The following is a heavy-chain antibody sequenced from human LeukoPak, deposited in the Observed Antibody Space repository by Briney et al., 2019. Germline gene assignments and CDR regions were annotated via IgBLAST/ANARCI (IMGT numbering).Heavy chain of an antibody. V-gene: IGHV3-15*01. CDR3: TTVTMVRGIN. Sequence: PGGSLRLSCAASGFTFSYAYMNWVRQAPGKGPEWVGRIKSKGDGGTTDYAAPVKGRFTISRDDSKNMLYSQMNSLTTEDTAVYYCTTVTMVRGINWGQGTLVTVS. CDR1: GFTFSYAY. D-gene: IGHD3-10*01. CDR2: IKSKGDGGTT. J-gene: IGHJ4*02.